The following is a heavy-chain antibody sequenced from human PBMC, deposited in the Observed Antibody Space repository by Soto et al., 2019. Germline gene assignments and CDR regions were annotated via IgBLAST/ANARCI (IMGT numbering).Heavy chain of an antibody. D-gene: IGHD1-26*01. CDR1: GFTFDDYA. CDR2: ISWNSGRI. CDR3: AKDKWELSYYFDH. V-gene: IGHV3-9*01. Sequence: EVQLVESGGGLVQPGRSLRLSCAASGFTFDDYAMHWVRQAPGKGLEWVSIISWNSGRIGYADSVKGRFTIPRDNAKNSLYLQMNSLRAEDTALYYCAKDKWELSYYFDHWGQGTLVTVSS. J-gene: IGHJ4*02.